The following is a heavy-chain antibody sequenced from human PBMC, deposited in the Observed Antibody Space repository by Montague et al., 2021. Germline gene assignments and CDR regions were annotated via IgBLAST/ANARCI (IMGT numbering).Heavy chain of an antibody. Sequence: SETLSLTCTVSGDSISSYYWSWIRQPPGKGLEWIGYIHYTGSTNYYPSLKNRVTISVDTSKQLFSLRLNSVTAADTAIYYCAKWRSGEDSEDYLYYMDVWGKGTTVTVSS. J-gene: IGHJ6*03. V-gene: IGHV4-59*01. D-gene: IGHD3-3*01. CDR1: GDSISSYY. CDR3: AKWRSGEDSEDYLYYMDV. CDR2: IHYTGST.